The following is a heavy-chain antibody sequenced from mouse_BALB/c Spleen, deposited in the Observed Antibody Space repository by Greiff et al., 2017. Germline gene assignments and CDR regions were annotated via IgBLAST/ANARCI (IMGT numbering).Heavy chain of an antibody. D-gene: IGHD3-3*01. CDR3: ARGGLERAMDY. J-gene: IGHJ4*01. CDR1: GYTFSSYW. Sequence: QVQLQQSGAELMKPGASVKISCKATGYTFSSYWIEWVKQRPGHGLEWIGEILPGSGSTNYNEKFKGKATFTADTSSNTAYMQLSSLTSEDSAFYYCARGGLERAMDYWGQGTSVTVSS. V-gene: IGHV1-9*01. CDR2: ILPGSGST.